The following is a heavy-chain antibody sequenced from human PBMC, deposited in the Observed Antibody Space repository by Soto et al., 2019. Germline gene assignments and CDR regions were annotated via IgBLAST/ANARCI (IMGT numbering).Heavy chain of an antibody. CDR1: SGSISSSNW. D-gene: IGHD4-17*01. Sequence: QVQLQESGPGLVKPSGTLSLTCAVSSGSISSSNWWSWVRQPPGKGLEWIGEIYHSGSTNYNPSLKSRVTISVDKSKNQFSLKLSSVTAADTAVYYCAGGEGNQGYGDPDAFDIWGQGTMVTVSS. V-gene: IGHV4-4*02. CDR3: AGGEGNQGYGDPDAFDI. CDR2: IYHSGST. J-gene: IGHJ3*02.